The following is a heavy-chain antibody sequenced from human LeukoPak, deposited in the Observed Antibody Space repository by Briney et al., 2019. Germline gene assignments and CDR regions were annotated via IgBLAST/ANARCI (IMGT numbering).Heavy chain of an antibody. D-gene: IGHD3-22*01. J-gene: IGHJ4*02. CDR2: TSNDGNNK. CDR3: ARGLAYNYDSSAYFLDY. Sequence: GGSLRLSCAASGFTFSKYAMHWVRQAPGKGLEWVAVTSNDGNNKYYGDSVKGRFTISRDNSKNTLYLQMNSLRAEDTAVYYCARGLAYNYDSSAYFLDYWGQGTLVTVSS. V-gene: IGHV3-30*04. CDR1: GFTFSKYA.